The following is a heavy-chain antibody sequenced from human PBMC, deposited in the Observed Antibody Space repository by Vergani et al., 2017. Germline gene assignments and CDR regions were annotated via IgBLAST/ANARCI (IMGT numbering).Heavy chain of an antibody. D-gene: IGHD3-22*01. CDR3: ARDTNYYDSSGYPDY. CDR2: ISAYNGNT. CDR1: GYTLTSYG. J-gene: IGHJ4*02. V-gene: IGHV1-18*04. Sequence: QVQLVQSGAEVKKPGSSVKVSCKASGYTLTSYGISWVRQAPGQGLEWMGWISAYNGNTNYAQKFQGRVTMTTDTSTCTAYMELRSLRSDDTAVYYCARDTNYYDSSGYPDYWGQGTLVTVSS.